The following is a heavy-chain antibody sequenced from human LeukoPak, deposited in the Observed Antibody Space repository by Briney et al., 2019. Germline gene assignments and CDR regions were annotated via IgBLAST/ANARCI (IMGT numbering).Heavy chain of an antibody. CDR3: ARGSLRRDGDYGMDV. CDR2: IYHSGST. Sequence: SETLSLTCTVSGYSISSGYYWGWIRQPPGKGLEWIGSIYHSGSTYYNPSLKSRVTISVDTSKNQFSLKLSSVTAADTAVYYCARGSLRRDGDYGMDVWGQGTTVTVSS. D-gene: IGHD5-24*01. J-gene: IGHJ6*02. V-gene: IGHV4-38-2*02. CDR1: GYSISSGYY.